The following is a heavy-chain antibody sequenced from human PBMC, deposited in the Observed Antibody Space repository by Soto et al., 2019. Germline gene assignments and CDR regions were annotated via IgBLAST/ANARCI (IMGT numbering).Heavy chain of an antibody. Sequence: ASVKVSCKASGFTFTSSAVQWVRQARGQRLEWIGWIVVGSGNTNYAQKFQERVTITRDMSTSTAYMELSSLRSEDTAVYYCAADPLGMVRALGWGQGTLVTVSS. CDR2: IVVGSGNT. CDR1: GFTFTSSA. J-gene: IGHJ4*02. CDR3: AADPLGMVRALG. D-gene: IGHD3-10*01. V-gene: IGHV1-58*01.